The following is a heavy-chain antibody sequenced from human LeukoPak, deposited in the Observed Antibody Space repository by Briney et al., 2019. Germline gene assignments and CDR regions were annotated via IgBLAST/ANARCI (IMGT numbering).Heavy chain of an antibody. J-gene: IGHJ4*02. CDR2: ISYSGST. Sequence: PSETLSLTCTVSGGSISSYFWSWIRQPPGKGLEWIGYISYSGSTNYNPSLKSRVTISVDTSKNQFSLKLSSVTAADTAVYYCARRNAPDYWGQGTLVTVSS. CDR1: GGSISSYF. CDR3: ARRNAPDY. V-gene: IGHV4-59*08.